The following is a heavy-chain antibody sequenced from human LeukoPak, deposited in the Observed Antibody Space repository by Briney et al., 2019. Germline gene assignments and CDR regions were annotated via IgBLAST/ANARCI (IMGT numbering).Heavy chain of an antibody. Sequence: SETLSLTCTVSGGSISSYYWSWIRQPAGKGLEWIGYKYYSGRTNYNPSLKSRVTISVDTSKNQFSLKLSSVTAADTAVYYCARGGYTYGFDAFDIWGQGTMVTVSS. CDR1: GGSISSYY. CDR3: ARGGYTYGFDAFDI. CDR2: KYYSGRT. J-gene: IGHJ3*02. V-gene: IGHV4-59*01. D-gene: IGHD5-18*01.